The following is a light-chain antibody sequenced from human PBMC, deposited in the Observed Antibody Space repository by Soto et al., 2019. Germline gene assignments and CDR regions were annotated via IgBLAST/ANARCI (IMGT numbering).Light chain of an antibody. CDR3: SSYTTSSIV. CDR2: EVS. V-gene: IGLV2-14*01. J-gene: IGLJ1*01. CDR1: SSDVGGYKY. Sequence: SVLTQPASVSGSPGQSITLSCTGTSSDVGGYKYVSWYQHHPGKAPKLMIYEVSNRPSGVSNRFSGSKSGNTASLTISGLQAEDEADYYCSSYTTSSIVFGTGTKVTVL.